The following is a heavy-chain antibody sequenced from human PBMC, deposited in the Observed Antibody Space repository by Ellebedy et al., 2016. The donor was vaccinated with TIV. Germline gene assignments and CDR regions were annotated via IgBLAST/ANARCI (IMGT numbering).Heavy chain of an antibody. CDR2: VYYSGST. D-gene: IGHD2-21*02. Sequence: SETLSLTCAVSGGSISNYYWTWIRQPPGKGLEWIGYVYYSGSTDYSPSLKSRVTISVDTSKNQFSLNLRSVTAADTAVYYCARRDIVLVTVEEYYYCMDVWGKGTTVTVSS. CDR1: GGSISNYY. J-gene: IGHJ6*03. CDR3: ARRDIVLVTVEEYYYCMDV. V-gene: IGHV4-59*12.